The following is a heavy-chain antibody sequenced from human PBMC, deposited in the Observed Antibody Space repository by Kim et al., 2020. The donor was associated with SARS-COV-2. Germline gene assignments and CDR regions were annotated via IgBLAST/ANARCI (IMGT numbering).Heavy chain of an antibody. CDR1: GFTFSRYA. CDR2: ISGSGGST. J-gene: IGHJ4*02. V-gene: IGHV3-23*01. Sequence: GGSLRLSCAASGFTFSRYAMSWVRQAPGKGLEWVSAISGSGGSTYYGGSVKGRFTISRDNSKNTMYLQMNSLRAEDTAVYYCAKDSGNDYGDQLDWGQGTLVTVSS. D-gene: IGHD4-17*01. CDR3: AKDSGNDYGDQLD.